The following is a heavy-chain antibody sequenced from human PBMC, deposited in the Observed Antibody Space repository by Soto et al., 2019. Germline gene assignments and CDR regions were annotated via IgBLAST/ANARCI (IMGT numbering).Heavy chain of an antibody. V-gene: IGHV3-30-3*01. CDR2: ISYDGDHK. J-gene: IGHJ2*01. Sequence: DKGLEWVAVISYDGDHKYYTDSVKARFTISRDNSKNTLYLLMNSLRSEDTAIYYCASFFFQAEDGIRDVRSVSAFLLNRSSDL. CDR3: ASFFFQAEDGIRDVRSVSAFLLNRSSDL. D-gene: IGHD3-10*02.